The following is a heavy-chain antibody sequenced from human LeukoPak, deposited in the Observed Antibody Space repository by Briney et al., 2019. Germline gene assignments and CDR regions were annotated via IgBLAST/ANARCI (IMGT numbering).Heavy chain of an antibody. V-gene: IGHV1-69*04. Sequence: SVTVSCKASGGTFSSYAISWVRQAPGQGLEWMGRIIPILGVVNYAQKFQGRVTITADKSTSTAYMELSSLRSEDTAVYYCARDGKHQPHRDVWGKGTTVTVSS. D-gene: IGHD1-26*01. CDR2: IIPILGVV. CDR3: ARDGKHQPHRDV. J-gene: IGHJ6*03. CDR1: GGTFSSYA.